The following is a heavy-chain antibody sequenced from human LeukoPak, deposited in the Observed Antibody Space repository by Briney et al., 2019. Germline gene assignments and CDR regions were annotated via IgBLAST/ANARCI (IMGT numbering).Heavy chain of an antibody. Sequence: KPSETLSLTCTVSGGSISSYYWSWIRQPPGKGLEWIGYIYYSGSTNYNPSLKSRVTISVDTSKNQFSLKLSSVTAADTAVYYCAREEMATDYFDYWGQGTLVTVSS. CDR3: AREEMATDYFDY. CDR2: IYYSGST. D-gene: IGHD5-24*01. CDR1: GGSISSYY. J-gene: IGHJ4*02. V-gene: IGHV4-59*01.